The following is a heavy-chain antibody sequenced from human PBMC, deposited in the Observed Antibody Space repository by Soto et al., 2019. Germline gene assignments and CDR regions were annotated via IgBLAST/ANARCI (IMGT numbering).Heavy chain of an antibody. D-gene: IGHD3-10*01. CDR2: INSDGSST. V-gene: IGHV3-74*01. CDR1: GFTFSSYW. J-gene: IGHJ3*02. CDR3: ARPQYPGILRGDDAFDI. Sequence: GGSLRLSCAASGFTFSSYWMHWVRQAPGKGLVWVSRINSDGSSTSYADSVKGRFTISRDNAKNTLYLQMNSLRAEDTAVYYCARPQYPGILRGDDAFDIWGQGTMVTVSS.